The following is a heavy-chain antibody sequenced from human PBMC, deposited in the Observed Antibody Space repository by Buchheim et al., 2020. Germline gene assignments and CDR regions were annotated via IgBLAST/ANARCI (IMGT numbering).Heavy chain of an antibody. D-gene: IGHD4-17*01. CDR1: GGSFSGYY. V-gene: IGHV4-34*01. Sequence: QVQLQQWGAGLLKPSETLSLTCAVYGGSFSGYYWSWIRQPPGKGLEWIGEINHSGSTNYNPSLKSRVTISVDTSKNQFSLKLSSVTAADTAVYYCARLAYGDYELKEGRLDYWGQGTL. J-gene: IGHJ4*02. CDR3: ARLAYGDYELKEGRLDY. CDR2: INHSGST.